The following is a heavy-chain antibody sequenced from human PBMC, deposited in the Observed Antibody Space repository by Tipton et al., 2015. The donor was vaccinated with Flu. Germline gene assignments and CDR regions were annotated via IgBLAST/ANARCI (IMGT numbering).Heavy chain of an antibody. CDR3: ARDPSLGMPDYLDY. V-gene: IGHV4-38-2*02. CDR1: GYSINSGYF. Sequence: TLSLTCAVSGYSINSGYFWGWIRQPPGKGLEWIGSKYHSGTTYYNPSLKSRVTISVDTSKKQFTLQLRSVTAADTAIYYCARDPSLGMPDYLDYWGQGTLVTASS. CDR2: KYHSGTT. J-gene: IGHJ4*02. D-gene: IGHD2-2*01.